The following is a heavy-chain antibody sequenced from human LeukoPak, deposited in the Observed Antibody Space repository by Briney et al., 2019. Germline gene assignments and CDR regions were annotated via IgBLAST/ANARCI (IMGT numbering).Heavy chain of an antibody. J-gene: IGHJ4*02. Sequence: ASVKVSCKASGYTFTNYHMHWVRQAPGQGLEWMGIIKTSGGSTTYAQKFQERVTITRDMSTSTAYMELSSLRFEDTAVYYCAADRAGSYLRFVYWGQGTPVTVSS. V-gene: IGHV1-46*01. CDR2: IKTSGGST. D-gene: IGHD3-10*01. CDR1: GYTFTNYH. CDR3: AADRAGSYLRFVY.